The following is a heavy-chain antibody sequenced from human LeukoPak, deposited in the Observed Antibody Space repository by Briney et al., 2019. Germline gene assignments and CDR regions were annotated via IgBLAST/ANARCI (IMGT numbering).Heavy chain of an antibody. Sequence: GASVKVSCKASGGTFSSYAISWVRQAPGQGLEWMGGIIPIFGTANYAQKFQGRVTITADESTSTAYMELSSLRSEDTAVYYCARDVGDGYNYGAWYFDLWGRGTLVTVSS. D-gene: IGHD5-24*01. V-gene: IGHV1-69*13. CDR1: GGTFSSYA. J-gene: IGHJ2*01. CDR3: ARDVGDGYNYGAWYFDL. CDR2: IIPIFGTA.